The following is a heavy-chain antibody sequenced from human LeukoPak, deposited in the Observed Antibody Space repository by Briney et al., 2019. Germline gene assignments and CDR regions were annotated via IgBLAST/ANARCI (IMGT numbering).Heavy chain of an antibody. CDR2: INPDGSDT. D-gene: IGHD3-10*01. J-gene: IGHJ4*02. Sequence: GGSLRLSCAASGFTFSSNWMHWIRQVPGEGLVWVARINPDGSDTSYADSVKGRFTISRDNAKNTLYLQMNSLRVEDTALYYCTRDTFGARDYWGQGTPVTVSS. CDR3: TRDTFGARDY. CDR1: GFTFSSNW. V-gene: IGHV3-74*01.